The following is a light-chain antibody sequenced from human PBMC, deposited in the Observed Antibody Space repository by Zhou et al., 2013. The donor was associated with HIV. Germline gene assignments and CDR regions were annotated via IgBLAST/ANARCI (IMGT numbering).Light chain of an antibody. CDR3: QQSYSNPPA. V-gene: IGKV1-17*01. J-gene: IGKJ5*01. Sequence: DVQLTQSPSSLSASVGDRVTLSCRASQGIRNDLGWFQQKPGKAPKRLIYGASTLQSGVPSRFSGSGSGTDFTLTISSLQPEDFATYYCQQSYSNPPAFGLGTRLEIE. CDR1: QGIRND. CDR2: GAS.